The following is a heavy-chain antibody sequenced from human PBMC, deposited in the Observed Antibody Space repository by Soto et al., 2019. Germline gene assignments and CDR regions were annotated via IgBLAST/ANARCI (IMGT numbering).Heavy chain of an antibody. CDR3: AKEHYYDSSGYYSVSDY. J-gene: IGHJ4*02. Sequence: EVQLLESGGGLVQPGGSLRLSCAASGFTFSSYAMSWVRQAPGKGLEWVSAISGSGGSTYYADSVKGRFIISRDNSKNTLYLQMNSLRAEDTAVYYCAKEHYYDSSGYYSVSDYWGQGTLVTVSS. CDR1: GFTFSSYA. CDR2: ISGSGGST. D-gene: IGHD3-22*01. V-gene: IGHV3-23*01.